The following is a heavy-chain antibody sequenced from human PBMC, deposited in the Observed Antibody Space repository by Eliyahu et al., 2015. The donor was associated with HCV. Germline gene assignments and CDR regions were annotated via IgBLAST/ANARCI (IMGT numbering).Heavy chain of an antibody. CDR2: IDWDDDK. Sequence: QVTLRESGPALVKPTQTLTLTYXFSGFSLSTSXMCVSWIRQPPGKALEWLALIDWDDDKYYSTSLKTRLTISKDTSKNQVVXTMTNMDPVDTATYYCARTQGDKYSSGPYYYYGMDVWGQGTTVTVSS. J-gene: IGHJ6*02. V-gene: IGHV2-70*01. CDR1: GFSLSTSXMC. D-gene: IGHD6-19*01. CDR3: ARTQGDKYSSGPYYYYGMDV.